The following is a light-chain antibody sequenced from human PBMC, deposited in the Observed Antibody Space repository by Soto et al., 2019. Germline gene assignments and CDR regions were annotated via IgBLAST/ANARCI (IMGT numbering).Light chain of an antibody. CDR3: QQVDSYPRT. CDR1: QDISTY. J-gene: IGKJ3*01. Sequence: IQSTQSPSSLSASVGDRVTITCRASQDISTYLAWYHQKPGKAPKLLIYSASTLQSGVPSRFSGRGSGTDFTLTISSLQPEDFGTYYCQQVDSYPRTFGPGTTVDI. V-gene: IGKV1-9*01. CDR2: SAS.